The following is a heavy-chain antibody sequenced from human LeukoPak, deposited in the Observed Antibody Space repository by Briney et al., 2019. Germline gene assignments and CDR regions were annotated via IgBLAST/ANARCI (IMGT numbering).Heavy chain of an antibody. CDR2: IVGDGSNA. Sequence: GGSLRLSCAASGFTFSTYGMQWVRQAPGKGLEWVAVIVGDGSNAHYADSVRGRFTVSRDNYKNTLYLQMNSLRAEDTAVYYCARDSITGDNSLDYWGRGTLVTVSS. CDR3: ARDSITGDNSLDY. CDR1: GFTFSTYG. V-gene: IGHV3-33*05. D-gene: IGHD7-27*01. J-gene: IGHJ4*02.